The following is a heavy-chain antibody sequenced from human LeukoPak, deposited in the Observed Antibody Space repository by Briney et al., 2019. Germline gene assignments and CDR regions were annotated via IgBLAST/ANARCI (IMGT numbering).Heavy chain of an antibody. D-gene: IGHD3-10*01. J-gene: IGHJ4*02. CDR1: GFTFSTYA. V-gene: IGHV3-33*01. Sequence: GGSLRLSCAASGFTFSTYAMHWVRQAPGKGLEWVAVIWYDGSNKYYADSVKGRFTISRDNSKNTLYLQMNSLRAEDTAVYYCARGDGSGSYIDYWGQGTLVTVSS. CDR2: IWYDGSNK. CDR3: ARGDGSGSYIDY.